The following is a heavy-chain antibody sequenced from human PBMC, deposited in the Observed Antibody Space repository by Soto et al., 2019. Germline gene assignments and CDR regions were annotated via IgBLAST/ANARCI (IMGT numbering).Heavy chain of an antibody. J-gene: IGHJ5*02. CDR3: ARVTSAPVS. CDR1: GFIFNTYG. V-gene: IGHV3-23*01. CDR2: ITGSGGTT. Sequence: GGSLRLSCPASGFIFNTYGMTWVRQAPGKGLEWVSSITGSGGTTYYADSVRGRFTISRDNSKNTLYLQMNSLRVEDWAVYYCARVTSAPVSWGQGTLVTVSS. D-gene: IGHD2-21*02.